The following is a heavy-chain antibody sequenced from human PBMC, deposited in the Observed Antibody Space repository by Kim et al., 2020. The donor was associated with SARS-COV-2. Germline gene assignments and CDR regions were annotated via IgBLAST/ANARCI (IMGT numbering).Heavy chain of an antibody. D-gene: IGHD3-10*01. Sequence: YADSVKGRFTISRDTSKNRLYLQMNSLRTEDTAVYYCAKAGGSGSYSFDYWGQGALVTVSS. J-gene: IGHJ4*02. V-gene: IGHV3-23*03. CDR3: AKAGGSGSYSFDY.